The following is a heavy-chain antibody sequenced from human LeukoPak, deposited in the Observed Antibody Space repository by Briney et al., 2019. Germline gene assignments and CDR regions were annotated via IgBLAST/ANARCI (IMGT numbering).Heavy chain of an antibody. Sequence: GASVKVSCKASGYTFTSYGISWVRQAPGQGLEWMGWIIAYNVNTNYAQKLQGRVTMTTDTSTSTAYMQLRSLRSDDTAVYYCERARYDYVWGYYYYMDVWGKGTTVPVSS. D-gene: IGHD3-16*01. CDR2: IIAYNVNT. J-gene: IGHJ6*03. CDR3: ERARYDYVWGYYYYMDV. V-gene: IGHV1-18*01. CDR1: GYTFTSYG.